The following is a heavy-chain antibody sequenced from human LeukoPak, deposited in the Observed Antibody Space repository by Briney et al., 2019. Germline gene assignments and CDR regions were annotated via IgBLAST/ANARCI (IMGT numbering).Heavy chain of an antibody. CDR2: IRYDGSNK. Sequence: PGGSLRLSCAASGFTFNSYGMHWVRQAPGKGLEWVAFIRYDGSNKYYADSVKGRFTISRDNSKNTLYLQMNSLRAEDTAVYYCARALDYGEHLDYWGQGTLVTVSS. J-gene: IGHJ4*02. CDR3: ARALDYGEHLDY. V-gene: IGHV3-30*02. CDR1: GFTFNSYG. D-gene: IGHD4-17*01.